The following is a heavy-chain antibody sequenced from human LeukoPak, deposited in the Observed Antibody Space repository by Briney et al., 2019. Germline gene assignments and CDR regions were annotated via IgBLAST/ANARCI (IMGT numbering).Heavy chain of an antibody. Sequence: GRSPRLSCAASGFTFSSYGMHWVRQAPGKGLEWVAVISYDGSNKYYADSVKGRFTISRDNSKNTLYLQMNSLRAEDTAVYYCAKDSTFAVAGTGYFDYWGQGTLVTVSS. J-gene: IGHJ4*02. V-gene: IGHV3-30*18. CDR3: AKDSTFAVAGTGYFDY. CDR1: GFTFSSYG. CDR2: ISYDGSNK. D-gene: IGHD6-19*01.